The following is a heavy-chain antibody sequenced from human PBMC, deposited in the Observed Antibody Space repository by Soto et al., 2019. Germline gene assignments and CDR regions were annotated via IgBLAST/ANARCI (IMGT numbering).Heavy chain of an antibody. CDR2: VYYSGAT. V-gene: IGHV4-28*01. CDR1: DYSINSPNW. Sequence: QVQLQESGPGLVKPSDTLSLTCTISDYSINSPNWWGWIRQPPGKGLQWIGSVYYSGATYYNPSLKGRVTMAVDTPKNRLSLTLRSVTAMDTAVYYCAELRGSSFFEHWGRGALVTVSS. D-gene: IGHD6-13*01. J-gene: IGHJ4*02. CDR3: AELRGSSFFEH.